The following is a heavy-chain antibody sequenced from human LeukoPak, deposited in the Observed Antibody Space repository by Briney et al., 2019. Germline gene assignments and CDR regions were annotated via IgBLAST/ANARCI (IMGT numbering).Heavy chain of an antibody. V-gene: IGHV1-69*06. D-gene: IGHD6-19*01. Sequence: ASVKVSCKASGGTFSSYAISWVRQAPGQGLEWMGGIIPIFGTANYAQKFQGRVTITADKSTSTVYMELSSLRSEDTAVYYCARNIAVAGPLLYYYYYMDVWGKGTTVTVSS. CDR2: IIPIFGTA. CDR1: GGTFSSYA. J-gene: IGHJ6*03. CDR3: ARNIAVAGPLLYYYYYMDV.